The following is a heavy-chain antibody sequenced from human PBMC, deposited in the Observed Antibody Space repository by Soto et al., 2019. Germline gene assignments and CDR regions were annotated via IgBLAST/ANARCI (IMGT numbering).Heavy chain of an antibody. J-gene: IGHJ4*02. D-gene: IGHD3-3*01. CDR2: IYYSGST. CDR1: GGSISSYY. Sequence: TSETLSLTCTVSGGSISSYYWSWIRQPPGKGLEWIGYIYYSGSTNYNPSLKSRVTISVDTSKNQFSLKLSSVTAADTAVYYCARSGFWSGYYIPYYFDYWGQGTLVTVSS. CDR3: ARSGFWSGYYIPYYFDY. V-gene: IGHV4-59*01.